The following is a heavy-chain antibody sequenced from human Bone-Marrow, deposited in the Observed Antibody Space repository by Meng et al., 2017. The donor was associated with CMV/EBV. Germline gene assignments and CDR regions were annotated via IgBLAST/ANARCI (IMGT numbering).Heavy chain of an antibody. Sequence: LSCAASGFSFTNYAMSWVRRAPGKGLEWVGRIKSKVDGGTTDYAAPVKGRFSISRDDSKNTVYMQMSSLKTEDTAVYYCVTGGYFLDYWGQGTLVTVSS. CDR3: VTGGYFLDY. D-gene: IGHD5-18*01. CDR2: IKSKVDGGTT. J-gene: IGHJ4*02. CDR1: GFSFTNYA. V-gene: IGHV3-15*01.